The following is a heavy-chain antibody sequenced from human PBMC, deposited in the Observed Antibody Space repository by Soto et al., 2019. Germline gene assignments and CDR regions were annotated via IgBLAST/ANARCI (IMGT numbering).Heavy chain of an antibody. D-gene: IGHD3-3*01. CDR2: MNPNSGNT. Sequence: ASVKVSCKASGYTFTSYDINWVRQATGQGLEWMGWMNPNSGNTGYAQKFQGRVTMTRNTSISTACMELSSLRSEDTAVYYCARVYELRFLEWLIPGYYYYMDVWGKGTTVTVSS. J-gene: IGHJ6*03. V-gene: IGHV1-8*01. CDR1: GYTFTSYD. CDR3: ARVYELRFLEWLIPGYYYYMDV.